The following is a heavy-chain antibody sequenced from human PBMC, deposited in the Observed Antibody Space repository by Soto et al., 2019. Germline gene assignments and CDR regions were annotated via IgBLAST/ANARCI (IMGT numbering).Heavy chain of an antibody. V-gene: IGHV2-26*01. CDR1: GLSITDSEMG. CDR2: IASSGEK. D-gene: IGHD6-19*01. CDR3: ARRHLAVAVSPWFDP. J-gene: IGHJ5*02. Sequence: QVTLKESGPVLVNPTETLTLRCTVSGLSITDSEMGVSWIRQPPGQPLEWLAHIASSGEKSYRTFLKTRLANSKDTSQSQIVPTMTNMDPADTATYYCARRHLAVAVSPWFDPWGQGIPVTVSS.